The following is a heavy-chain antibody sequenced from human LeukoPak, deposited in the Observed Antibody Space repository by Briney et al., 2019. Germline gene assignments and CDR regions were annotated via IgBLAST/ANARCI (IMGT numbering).Heavy chain of an antibody. V-gene: IGHV4-61*01. CDR3: GRDVRSIAGRRGGYYYYYMDV. J-gene: IGHJ6*03. CDR2: INYSGST. D-gene: IGHD6-6*01. Sequence: PSETLSLTCTVSGGSLTSGSYCWSWIRQPPGKGLEWIGFINYSGSTNYNPSLKSRVIISMDTSKNQFSLKLSSVTAADTAVYYCGRDVRSIAGRRGGYYYYYMDVWGNGTTVTVSS. CDR1: GGSLTSGSYC.